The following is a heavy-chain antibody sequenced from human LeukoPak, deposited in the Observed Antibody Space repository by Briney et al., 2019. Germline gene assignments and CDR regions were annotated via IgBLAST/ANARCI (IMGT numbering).Heavy chain of an antibody. J-gene: IGHJ4*02. CDR3: ARVKGFHYYASGSYYFDY. V-gene: IGHV1-46*01. D-gene: IGHD3-10*01. CDR1: GYTFTSYY. CDR2: INPSGGST. Sequence: GASVTVSCKASGYTFTSYYMHWVRQAPGQGLEWMGIINPSGGSTSYAQKFQGRVTMTRDTSTSTVYMELSSLRSEDTAVYYCARVKGFHYYASGSYYFDYWGQGTLVTVSS.